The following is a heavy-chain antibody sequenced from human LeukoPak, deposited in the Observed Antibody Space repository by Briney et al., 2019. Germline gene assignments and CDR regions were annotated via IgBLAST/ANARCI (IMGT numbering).Heavy chain of an antibody. J-gene: IGHJ4*02. V-gene: IGHV4-39*07. CDR1: RGSISSGDYY. D-gene: IGHD6-13*01. Sequence: SETLSLTCTVSRGSISSGDYYWSWIRQPPGKGLEWIGEINHSGSTNYNPSLKSRVTISVDTSKNQFSLKLSSVTAADTAVYYCAREGAAALDYWGQGTLVTVSS. CDR2: INHSGST. CDR3: AREGAAALDY.